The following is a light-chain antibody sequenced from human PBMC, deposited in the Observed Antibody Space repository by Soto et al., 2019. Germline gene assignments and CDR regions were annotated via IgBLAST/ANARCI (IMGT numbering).Light chain of an antibody. CDR1: QSISSW. V-gene: IGKV1-5*03. CDR2: KES. CDR3: QQYNSYWT. J-gene: IGKJ1*01. Sequence: DIQRTQSPSTLSASVGDRFTITCRASQSISSWLAWYQQKPGKSPKLLIYKESSLASGLPSRFSGSGSGTEFPLTISSLQPDDFATYYCQQYNSYWTVGQGTKVEIK.